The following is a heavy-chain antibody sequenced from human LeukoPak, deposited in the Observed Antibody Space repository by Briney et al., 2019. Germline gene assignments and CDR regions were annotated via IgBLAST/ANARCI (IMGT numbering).Heavy chain of an antibody. CDR2: VKSETDGGTI. J-gene: IGHJ4*02. V-gene: IGHV3-15*01. Sequence: GGSLRLSCVGSGFTFSNAWVSWVRLTPEKGLEWLGRVKSETDGGTIDHAAPVKGSFNISRDDSSNTVFLQMSSLNIDDTAVYYCTVDRLFFQFWGQGSLVTVSS. CDR3: TVDRLFFQF. CDR1: GFTFSNAW. D-gene: IGHD3-3*01.